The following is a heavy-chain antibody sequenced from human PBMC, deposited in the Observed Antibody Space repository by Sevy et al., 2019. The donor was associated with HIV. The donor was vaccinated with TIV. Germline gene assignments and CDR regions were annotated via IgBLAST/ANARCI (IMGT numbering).Heavy chain of an antibody. CDR2: ISYDGSNK. J-gene: IGHJ6*03. V-gene: IGHV3-30-3*01. CDR3: VRDRLAAAGHSYYYYYYMDV. D-gene: IGHD6-13*01. Sequence: GGSLRLSCAASGFTFSSYAMHWVRQAPGKGLEWVAVISYDGSNKYYADSVKGRFTVSRDKSKNTLYLQMNSLRAEETAVYYCVRDRLAAAGHSYYYYYYMDVWGKGTTVTVSS. CDR1: GFTFSSYA.